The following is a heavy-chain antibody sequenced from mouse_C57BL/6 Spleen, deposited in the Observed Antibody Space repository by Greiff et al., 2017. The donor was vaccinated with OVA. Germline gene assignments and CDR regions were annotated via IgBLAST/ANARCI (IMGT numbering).Heavy chain of an antibody. J-gene: IGHJ4*01. Sequence: VQLQQPGAELVKPGASVKMSCKASGYTFTSYWITWVKQRPGQGLEWIGDIYPGSGSTNYNEKFKSKATLTVDTSSSTAYMQLSSLTSEDSAVYYCAREGPFYYYGSSPYAMDYWGQGTSVTVSS. CDR1: GYTFTSYW. D-gene: IGHD1-1*01. CDR2: IYPGSGST. CDR3: AREGPFYYYGSSPYAMDY. V-gene: IGHV1-55*01.